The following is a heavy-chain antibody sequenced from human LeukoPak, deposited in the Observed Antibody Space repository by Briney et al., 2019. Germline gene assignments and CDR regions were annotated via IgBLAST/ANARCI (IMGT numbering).Heavy chain of an antibody. D-gene: IGHD2-2*01. CDR3: ARRYCSSTSCHYFDY. CDR2: MNPNSGNT. Sequence: ASVKVSCKASGYTFSSYDINWVRQATGQELEWMGWMNPNSGNTGYAQKFQGRVTMTRNTSINTAYMDLSSLTSEDTAVYYCARRYCSSTSCHYFDYWGQGTLVTVSS. J-gene: IGHJ4*02. V-gene: IGHV1-8*01. CDR1: GYTFSSYD.